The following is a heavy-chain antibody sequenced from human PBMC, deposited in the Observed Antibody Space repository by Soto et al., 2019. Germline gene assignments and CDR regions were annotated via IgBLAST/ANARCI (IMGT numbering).Heavy chain of an antibody. D-gene: IGHD1-26*01. CDR1: GFSFSSYG. J-gene: IGHJ3*02. CDR2: IWYDGSNK. CDR3: ARAQYTGSYFDACDI. Sequence: HPGRSLRLSCAASGFSFSSYGMHWVRQAPGKGLDWVAVIWYDGSNKYYADPVKGRFTISRDNSKNTLYLQMNSLRVEDTAVYYCARAQYTGSYFDACDIWGQGTMVTV. V-gene: IGHV3-33*03.